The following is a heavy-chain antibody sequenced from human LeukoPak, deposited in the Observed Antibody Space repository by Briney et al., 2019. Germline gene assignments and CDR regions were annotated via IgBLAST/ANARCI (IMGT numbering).Heavy chain of an antibody. CDR2: IYHSGST. J-gene: IGHJ4*02. CDR1: GYCISSGYY. D-gene: IGHD5-24*01. CDR3: ARAEMATIRAFDY. V-gene: IGHV4-38-2*02. Sequence: NPSETLSLTCTVSGYCISSGYYWGWIRQPPGKGLEWIGSIYHSGSTYYNPSLKSRVTISVDTSKNQFSLKLSSVTAADTAVYYCARAEMATIRAFDYWGQGTLVTVSS.